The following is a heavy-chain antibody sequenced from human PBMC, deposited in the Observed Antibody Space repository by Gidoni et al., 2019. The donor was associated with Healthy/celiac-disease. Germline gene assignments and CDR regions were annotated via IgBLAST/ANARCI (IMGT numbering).Heavy chain of an antibody. CDR3: AKVKIPQLVLYYFDY. CDR1: GFTFSSYG. J-gene: IGHJ4*02. D-gene: IGHD6-6*01. CDR2: ISYDGSNK. Sequence: QVQLVESGGGVVQPGRSLRLSCAASGFTFSSYGMHWVRQAPGKGLEWVAVISYDGSNKYYADSVKGRFTISRDNSKNTLYLQMNSPRAEDTAVYYCAKVKIPQLVLYYFDYWGQGTLVTVSS. V-gene: IGHV3-30*18.